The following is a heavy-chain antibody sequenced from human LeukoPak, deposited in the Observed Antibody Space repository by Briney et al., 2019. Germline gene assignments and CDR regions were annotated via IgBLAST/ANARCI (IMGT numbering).Heavy chain of an antibody. CDR2: IYHSGST. D-gene: IGHD6-25*01. CDR3: ARDVLEAAGNWFDP. J-gene: IGHJ5*02. CDR1: GGSISSSNW. V-gene: IGHV4-4*02. Sequence: SGTLSLTCAVSGGSISSSNWWSWVRQPPGKGLEWIGEIYHSGSTNYNPSLKSRVTISVDKSKNQFSLKLSSVTAADTAVYYCARDVLEAAGNWFDPWGQGTLVTVSS.